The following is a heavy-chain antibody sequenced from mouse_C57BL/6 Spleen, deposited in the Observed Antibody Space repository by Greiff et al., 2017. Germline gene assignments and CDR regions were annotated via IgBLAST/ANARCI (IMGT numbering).Heavy chain of an antibody. Sequence: QVQLQQPGAELVKPGASVKLSCKASGYTFTSYWMHWVKQRPGQGLEWIGMIHPNSGSTNYNEKFKSKATLTVDKSSSTAYMQLSSLTSGDSAVYYGGSRGGGGAMDYWGQGTSVTVSS. V-gene: IGHV1-64*01. CDR1: GYTFTSYW. CDR2: IHPNSGST. J-gene: IGHJ4*01. CDR3: GSRGGGGAMDY.